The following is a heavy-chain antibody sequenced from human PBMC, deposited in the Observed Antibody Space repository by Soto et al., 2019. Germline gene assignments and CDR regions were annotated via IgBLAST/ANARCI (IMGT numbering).Heavy chain of an antibody. J-gene: IGHJ6*04. CDR3: ARVVRGVVRIPSYCYGMEV. D-gene: IGHD3-10*01. CDR2: IYHSGST. Sequence: TPGKGLEWIGEIYHSGSTNYNPSLKSRVTISVDKSKNQFSLKLSSVTAADTAVYYCARVVRGVVRIPSYCYGMEVLRNRSTVIGFS. V-gene: IGHV4-4*02.